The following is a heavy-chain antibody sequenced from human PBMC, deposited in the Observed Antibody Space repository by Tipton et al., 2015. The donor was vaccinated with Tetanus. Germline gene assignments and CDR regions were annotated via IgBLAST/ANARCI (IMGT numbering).Heavy chain of an antibody. CDR3: AKSTAYLWFGEQSDWYFDL. Sequence: CAASGFTFSSYAMSWVRQAPGKGLEWVSAISGSGGSTYYADSVKGRFTISRDNSKNTLYLQMNSLRAEDTAVYYCAKSTAYLWFGEQSDWYFDLWGRGTLVTVSS. D-gene: IGHD3-10*01. J-gene: IGHJ2*01. CDR1: GFTFSSYA. V-gene: IGHV3-23*01. CDR2: ISGSGGST.